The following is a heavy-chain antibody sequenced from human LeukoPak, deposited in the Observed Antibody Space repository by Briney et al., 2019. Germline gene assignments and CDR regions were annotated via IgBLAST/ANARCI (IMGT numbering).Heavy chain of an antibody. J-gene: IGHJ4*02. Sequence: GASVKVSCKASGYTFTSYGNSWVRQAPGQGPEWMGWISAYNGNTNYAQKLQGRVTMTTDTSTSTAYMELRSLRSDDTAVYYCASGVVVARFDHWGQGTLVTVSS. V-gene: IGHV1-18*04. CDR1: GYTFTSYG. D-gene: IGHD2-15*01. CDR2: ISAYNGNT. CDR3: ASGVVVARFDH.